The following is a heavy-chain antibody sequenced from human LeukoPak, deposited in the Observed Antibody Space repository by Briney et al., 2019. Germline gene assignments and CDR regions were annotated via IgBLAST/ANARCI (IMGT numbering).Heavy chain of an antibody. CDR1: TFTFSSYN. Sequence: GGSLRLSCAASTFTFSSYNMNWVRQAPGKGLEWVSSISSSGTYIYYRDSVKGRFTISRDNAENSLYLEMNSLRVEDTAIYYCVRDRGSYRPIDYWGQGTQVTVSS. J-gene: IGHJ4*02. CDR2: ISSSGTYI. D-gene: IGHD1-26*01. CDR3: VRDRGSYRPIDY. V-gene: IGHV3-21*01.